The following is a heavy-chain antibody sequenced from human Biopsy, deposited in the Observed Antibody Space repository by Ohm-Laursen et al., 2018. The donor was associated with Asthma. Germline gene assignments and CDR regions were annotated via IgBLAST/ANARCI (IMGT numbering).Heavy chain of an antibody. V-gene: IGHV3-15*01. CDR2: IKSKTDGGTT. Sequence: GSLRLSCSASGFTFSNAWMSWVRQAPGKGLEWVGRIKSKTDGGTTDYAAPVKGRFTISRDDSKNTLYLQMNSLKTEDTAGYYCTTTMVAAIVATISAAFDYWGQGTLVTVFS. D-gene: IGHD5-12*01. J-gene: IGHJ4*02. CDR1: GFTFSNAW. CDR3: TTTMVAAIVATISAAFDY.